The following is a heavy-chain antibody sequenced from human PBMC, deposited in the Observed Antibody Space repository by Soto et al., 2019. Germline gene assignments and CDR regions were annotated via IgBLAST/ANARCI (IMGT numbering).Heavy chain of an antibody. CDR2: IWYDGSNK. CDR1: GFIFSSYG. Sequence: QVQLVESGGGVVQPGRSLRLSCAASGFIFSSYGMHWVRQAPGKGLEWVAVIWYDGSNKYYGDSVKGRFTISRDNSKNTLHLQMNSLRVEDTAMYSCVRASSGYCSSISCYSAYYYGMDVWGQGTTVTVSS. CDR3: VRASSGYCSSISCYSAYYYGMDV. V-gene: IGHV3-33*01. D-gene: IGHD2-2*01. J-gene: IGHJ6*02.